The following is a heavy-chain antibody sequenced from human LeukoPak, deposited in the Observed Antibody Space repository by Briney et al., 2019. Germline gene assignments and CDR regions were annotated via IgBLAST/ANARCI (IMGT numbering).Heavy chain of an antibody. CDR3: AREKDSSSYSSFDY. CDR1: GYRFTSFG. CDR2: ISAYNGNT. J-gene: IGHJ4*02. Sequence: ASVKVSCKASGYRFTSFGISWVRQAPGQGLEWMGWISAYNGNTNYAQKLQGRVTMTTDTSTSTAYMELRSLRSDDTAVYYCAREKDSSSYSSFDYWGQGTLVTVSS. D-gene: IGHD3-22*01. V-gene: IGHV1-18*01.